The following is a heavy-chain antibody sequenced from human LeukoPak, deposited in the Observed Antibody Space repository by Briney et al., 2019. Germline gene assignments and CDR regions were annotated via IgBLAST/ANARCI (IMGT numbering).Heavy chain of an antibody. V-gene: IGHV4-39*01. CDR2: IYYSGST. Sequence: SETLSLTCTVSGGSISSYYWGWIRQPPGKGLGWIGSIYYSGSTYYNPSLKSRVTISVDTSKNQFSLKLSSVTAADTAVYYCARLGGMATILGFDYWGQGTLVTVSS. D-gene: IGHD5-24*01. J-gene: IGHJ4*02. CDR3: ARLGGMATILGFDY. CDR1: GGSISSYY.